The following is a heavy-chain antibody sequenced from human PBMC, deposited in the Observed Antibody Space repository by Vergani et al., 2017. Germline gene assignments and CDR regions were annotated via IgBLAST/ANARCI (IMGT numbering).Heavy chain of an antibody. J-gene: IGHJ4*02. CDR1: GGSISSSSYY. V-gene: IGHV4-39*01. CDR2: IYYSGST. D-gene: IGHD3-3*01. CDR3: ARQHLSYDDLWSGYFRNDGYFDY. Sequence: QLPLQESGPGLVKPSETLSLICTVSGGSISSSSYYWGWIRQPPGKGLEWIGSIYYSGSTYYNPSLKSRVTISVDTSKNQFSLKLSSVTAADTAVYYFARQHLSYDDLWSGYFRNDGYFDYWGQGTLVTVSS.